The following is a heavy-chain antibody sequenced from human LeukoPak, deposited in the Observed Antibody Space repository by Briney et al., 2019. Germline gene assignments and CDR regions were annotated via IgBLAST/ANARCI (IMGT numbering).Heavy chain of an antibody. D-gene: IGHD6-19*01. V-gene: IGHV3-30*18. CDR3: AKGIAVAGTLLTPPDC. Sequence: GGSLRLSCAASGFTFSSYGMHWVRQAPGKGLEWVAVMSYDGSNKYYADSVKGRFTISRDNSKNTLYLQMNSLRAEDTAVYYCAKGIAVAGTLLTPPDCWGQGTLVT. J-gene: IGHJ4*02. CDR2: MSYDGSNK. CDR1: GFTFSSYG.